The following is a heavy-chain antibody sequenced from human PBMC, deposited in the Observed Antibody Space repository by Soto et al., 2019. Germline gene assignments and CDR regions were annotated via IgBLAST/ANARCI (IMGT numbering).Heavy chain of an antibody. D-gene: IGHD2-2*01. J-gene: IGHJ6*02. CDR2: IYYSGST. Sequence: PSETLSLTCTVSGGSLSSSSYYWGWIRQPPGKGLEWIGSIYYSGSTYYNPSLKSRVTISVDTSKNQFSLKLSSVTAADTAVYYCARRVVRYYYYYGMDVWGQGTTVTVSS. CDR1: GGSLSSSSYY. CDR3: ARRVVRYYYYYGMDV. V-gene: IGHV4-39*01.